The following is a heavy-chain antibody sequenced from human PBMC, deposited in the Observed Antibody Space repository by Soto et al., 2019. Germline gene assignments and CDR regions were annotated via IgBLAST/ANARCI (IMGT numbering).Heavy chain of an antibody. Sequence: QVQLVQSGAEVKKPGASVKVSCKASGYTFTGYYMHWVRQAPGQGLEWMGWINPNSGGTNYAQKFQGGVTMTRDTSISTAYMELSRLRSDDTAVYYCARGGHYDYVWGSYRPSDFDYWGQGTLVTVSS. V-gene: IGHV1-2*02. CDR3: ARGGHYDYVWGSYRPSDFDY. CDR2: INPNSGGT. J-gene: IGHJ4*02. D-gene: IGHD3-16*02. CDR1: GYTFTGYY.